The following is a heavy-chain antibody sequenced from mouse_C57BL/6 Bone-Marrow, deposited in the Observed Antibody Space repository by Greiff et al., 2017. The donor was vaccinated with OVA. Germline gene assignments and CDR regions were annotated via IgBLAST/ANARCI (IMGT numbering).Heavy chain of an antibody. J-gene: IGHJ1*03. D-gene: IGHD2-3*01. Sequence: EVKLQESGPELVKPGASVKIPCKASGYTFTDYNMDWVKQSHGKSLEWIGDINPNNGGTIYNQKFKGKATLTVDKSSSTAYMELRSLTSEDTAVYYCARDDGYYWYFDVWGTGTTVTVSS. CDR1: GYTFTDYN. CDR3: ARDDGYYWYFDV. CDR2: INPNNGGT. V-gene: IGHV1-18*01.